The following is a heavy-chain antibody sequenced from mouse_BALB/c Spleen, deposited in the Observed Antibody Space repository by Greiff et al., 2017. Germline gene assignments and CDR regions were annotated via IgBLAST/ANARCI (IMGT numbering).Heavy chain of an antibody. D-gene: IGHD2-14*01. CDR3: ARYRQVRRGAMDY. CDR2: IYPGGGYT. J-gene: IGHJ4*01. V-gene: IGHV1-63*02. Sequence: QVQLQQSGAELVRPGTSVKISCKASGYTFTNYWLGWVKQRPGHGLEWIGDIYPGGGYTNYNEKFKGKATLTADTSSSTAYMQLSSLTSEDSAVYCCARYRQVRRGAMDYWGQGTSVTVSS. CDR1: GYTFTNYW.